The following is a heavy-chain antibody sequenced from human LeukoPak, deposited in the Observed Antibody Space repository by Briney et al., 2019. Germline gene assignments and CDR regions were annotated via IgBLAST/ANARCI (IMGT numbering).Heavy chain of an antibody. Sequence: SVKVSCEASGYTFTSDDINWGRQATGQGREWMGGIIPIFGTANYAQKFQGRVTITADESTSTAYMELSSLRSEDTAVYYCARAGEVYNSGSYLEYWGQGTLVTVSS. V-gene: IGHV1-69*13. D-gene: IGHD6-19*01. CDR3: ARAGEVYNSGSYLEY. CDR2: IIPIFGTA. J-gene: IGHJ4*02. CDR1: GYTFTSDD.